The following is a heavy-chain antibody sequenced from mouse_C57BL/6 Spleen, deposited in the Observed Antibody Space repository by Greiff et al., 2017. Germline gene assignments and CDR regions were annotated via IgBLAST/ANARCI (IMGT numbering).Heavy chain of an antibody. CDR3: ARAVTTTRTAYFDD. Sequence: QVQLQQPGAELVRPGTSVKLSCKASGYTFTSYWMHWVKQRPGQGLEWIGVIDPSDSYTNYNQKFKGKATLTVDTSSSTAYMQLSSLTSEDSAVYYCARAVTTTRTAYFDDWGQGTTLTVSS. D-gene: IGHD2-2*01. J-gene: IGHJ2*01. CDR2: IDPSDSYT. V-gene: IGHV1-59*01. CDR1: GYTFTSYW.